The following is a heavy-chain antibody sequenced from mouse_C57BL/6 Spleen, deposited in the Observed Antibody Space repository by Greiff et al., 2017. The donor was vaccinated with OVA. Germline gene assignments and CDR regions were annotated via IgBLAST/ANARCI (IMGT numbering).Heavy chain of an antibody. CDR1: GYSITSGYY. CDR2: ISYDGSN. D-gene: IGHD2-1*01. V-gene: IGHV3-6*01. CDR3: ARHFYPAWFAY. J-gene: IGHJ3*01. Sequence: EVKLQESGPGLVKPSQSLSLTCSVTGYSITSGYYWNWIRQFPGNKLEWMGYISYDGSNNYNPSLKNRISITRDTSKNQFFLKLNSVTTEDTATYYCARHFYPAWFAYWGQGTLVTVSA.